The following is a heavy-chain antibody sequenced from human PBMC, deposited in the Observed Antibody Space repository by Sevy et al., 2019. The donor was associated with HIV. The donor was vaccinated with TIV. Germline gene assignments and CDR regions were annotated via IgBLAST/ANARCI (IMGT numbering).Heavy chain of an antibody. CDR1: GGSISSSGYF. CDR3: ARDSSQEETTMIKGFDP. Sequence: SETLSLTCTVSGGSISSSGYFWSSIRQHPGKGLEWIGYIYDSGSTYYNPSLKSRLTLSVDKSKNQLSLKLRSVTAADTAIYFCARDSSQEETTMIKGFDPWGQGTQVTVSS. D-gene: IGHD5-18*01. V-gene: IGHV4-31*03. J-gene: IGHJ5*02. CDR2: IYDSGST.